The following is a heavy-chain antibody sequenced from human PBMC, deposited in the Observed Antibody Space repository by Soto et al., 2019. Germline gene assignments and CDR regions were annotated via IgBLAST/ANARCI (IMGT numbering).Heavy chain of an antibody. CDR1: GFTFSSYA. J-gene: IGHJ6*02. CDR3: ARYCSSTSCFTYGMDV. CDR2: ISYDGSNK. V-gene: IGHV3-30-3*01. Sequence: GGSLRLSRAACGFTFSSYAMHWVRQAPGKGLEWVAVISYDGSNKYYADSVKGRFTISRDNSKNTLYLQMNSLRAEDTAVYYCARYCSSTSCFTYGMDVWGQGTTVTVSS. D-gene: IGHD2-2*01.